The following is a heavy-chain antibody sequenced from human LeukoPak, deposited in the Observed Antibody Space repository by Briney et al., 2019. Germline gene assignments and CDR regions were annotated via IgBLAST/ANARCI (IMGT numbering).Heavy chain of an antibody. CDR1: GGSFSGYY. V-gene: IGHV4-34*01. D-gene: IGHD3-9*01. J-gene: IGHJ4*02. CDR3: ARGPARVLRYFDWLVPYYFDY. Sequence: PSETLSLNCAVYGGSFSGYYWSWIRQPPGKGLEWIGEINHSGSTNYNPSLKSRVTISVDTSKNQFSLKLSSVTAADTAVYFCARGPARVLRYFDWLVPYYFDYWGQGTLVTVSS. CDR2: INHSGST.